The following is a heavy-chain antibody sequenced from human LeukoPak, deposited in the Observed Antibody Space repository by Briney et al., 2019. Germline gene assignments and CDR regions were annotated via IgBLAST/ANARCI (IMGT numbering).Heavy chain of an antibody. CDR2: IYTSGST. V-gene: IGHV4-4*07. J-gene: IGHJ4*02. CDR3: ARAISTGYSSSWYFDY. D-gene: IGHD6-13*01. Sequence: SETLSLTCTVSGGSISSYYWSWIRQPAGKGLEWIGRIYTSGSTNYNPSLKSRVTMSVDTSKNQFPLKLSSVTAADTAVYYCARAISTGYSSSWYFDYWGQGTLVTVSS. CDR1: GGSISSYY.